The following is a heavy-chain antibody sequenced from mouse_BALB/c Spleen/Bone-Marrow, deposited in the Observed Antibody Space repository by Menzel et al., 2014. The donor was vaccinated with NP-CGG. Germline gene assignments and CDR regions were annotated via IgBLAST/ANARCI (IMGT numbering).Heavy chain of an antibody. CDR3: ASGYYGSSPYWYFDV. CDR2: IDPENGNT. J-gene: IGHJ1*01. CDR1: GFNIKDYY. V-gene: IGHV14-1*02. D-gene: IGHD1-1*01. Sequence: EVKVVESGAELVRPGALVKLSCKASGFNIKDYYTHWVKQRPEQGLEWIGWIDPENGNTIYDPKFQGKASITADTSSNTAYLQLSSLTSEDTAVYYCASGYYGSSPYWYFDVWGAGTTVTVSS.